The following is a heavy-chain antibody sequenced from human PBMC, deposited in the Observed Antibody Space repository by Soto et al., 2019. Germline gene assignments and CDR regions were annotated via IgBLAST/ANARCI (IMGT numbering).Heavy chain of an antibody. J-gene: IGHJ4*02. CDR1: GFTFSNYA. Sequence: GGSLRLSCAASGFTFSNYAMSWVRQAPGKGLEWVSAISGSGGSTYYADSVKGRFTISRDNSKNTLYLQMNSLRAEDTAVYYCAKGEHYDFWSGLEWGQGTLVTVSS. CDR3: AKGEHYDFWSGLE. CDR2: ISGSGGST. V-gene: IGHV3-23*01. D-gene: IGHD3-3*01.